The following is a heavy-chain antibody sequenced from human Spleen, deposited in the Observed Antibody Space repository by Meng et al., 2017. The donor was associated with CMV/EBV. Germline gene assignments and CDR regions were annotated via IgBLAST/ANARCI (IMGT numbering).Heavy chain of an antibody. Sequence: ASVKVSCKASGYTFTDYYLHWVRQAPGQGLEWMGWINPNSGGTNYAQRFQGRVTMTRDTSISTAFMELSRLRSDDTAVYYCARVGDWYQLLYHFDYWGQGTLVTVSS. D-gene: IGHD2-2*02. CDR1: GYTFTDYY. V-gene: IGHV1-2*02. CDR3: ARVGDWYQLLYHFDY. CDR2: INPNSGGT. J-gene: IGHJ4*02.